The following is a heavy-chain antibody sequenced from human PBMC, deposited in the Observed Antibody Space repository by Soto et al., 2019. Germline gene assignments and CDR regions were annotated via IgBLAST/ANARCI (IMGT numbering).Heavy chain of an antibody. CDR2: LYWDDDK. CDR1: GFSLSTSGVG. J-gene: IGHJ4*02. CDR3: AHRPPDGYIDY. Sequence: QITLKESGPTLVKPTQTLTLTCTFSGFSLSTSGVGVGWIRQPPGKALEWLAFLYWDDDKRYSPSLKSRLTLTKDTSKNQVVLTMTNMDPVDTATYYCAHRPPDGYIDYWGQGTLVTVSS. V-gene: IGHV2-5*02.